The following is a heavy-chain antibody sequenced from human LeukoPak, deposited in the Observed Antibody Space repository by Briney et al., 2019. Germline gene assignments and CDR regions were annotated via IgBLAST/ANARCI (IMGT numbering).Heavy chain of an antibody. CDR2: IRSKANSYAT. CDR1: GFTFSGSA. Sequence: GGSLKLSCAASGFTFSGSAMHWVRQASGKGLEWVGRIRSKANSYATAYAASVKGRFTISRDDSKNTAYLQMNSPKTEDTAVYYCTRGPVYYYDSSGYYDDYWGQGTLVTVSS. J-gene: IGHJ4*02. V-gene: IGHV3-73*01. CDR3: TRGPVYYYDSSGYYDDY. D-gene: IGHD3-22*01.